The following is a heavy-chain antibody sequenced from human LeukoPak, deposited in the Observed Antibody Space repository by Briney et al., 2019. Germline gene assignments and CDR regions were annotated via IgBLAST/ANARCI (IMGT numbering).Heavy chain of an antibody. CDR3: ARDLGSSGDDAFDI. Sequence: SETLSLTCTVSGGSIRSYYWSWIRQPPGKGLEYIGYIYYSGSTNYNPSLKSRVTISVDTSKNQFSLKLSSVTAADTAVYYCARDLGSSGDDAFDIWAKGQWSPSLQ. CDR2: IYYSGST. J-gene: IGHJ3*02. CDR1: GGSIRSYY. V-gene: IGHV4-59*01. D-gene: IGHD6-6*01.